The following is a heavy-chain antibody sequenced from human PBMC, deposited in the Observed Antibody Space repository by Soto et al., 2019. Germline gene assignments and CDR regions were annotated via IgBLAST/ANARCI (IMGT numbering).Heavy chain of an antibody. J-gene: IGHJ6*02. D-gene: IGHD5-18*01. CDR1: GGSFSGYY. CDR3: ASGVTEEYYYYYGMDV. CDR2: INHSGST. Sequence: PSETLSLTCAVYGGSFSGYYWSWIRQPPGKGLEWIGEINHSGSTNYNPSLKSRVTISVDTSKNQFSLKLSSVTAADTAVYYCASGVTEEYYYYYGMDVWGQGTTVTVSS. V-gene: IGHV4-34*01.